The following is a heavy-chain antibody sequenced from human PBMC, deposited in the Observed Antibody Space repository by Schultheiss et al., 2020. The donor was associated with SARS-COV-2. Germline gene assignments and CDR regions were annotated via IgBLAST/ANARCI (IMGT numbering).Heavy chain of an antibody. CDR2: ISDTGGNT. V-gene: IGHV3-23*01. CDR1: GFTFSDYY. Sequence: GGSLRLSCVASGFTFSDYYMTWIRQAPGKGLEWVSGISDTGGNTYYADSVKGRFTISRDNSKNTLYLQMNSLRAEDTAVYYCARDLSSGTYWGQGTLVTVSS. CDR3: ARDLSSGTY. D-gene: IGHD1-26*01. J-gene: IGHJ4*02.